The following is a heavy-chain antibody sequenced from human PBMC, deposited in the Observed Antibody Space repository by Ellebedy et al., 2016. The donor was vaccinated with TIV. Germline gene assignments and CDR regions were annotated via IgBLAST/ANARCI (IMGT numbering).Heavy chain of an antibody. J-gene: IGHJ3*02. V-gene: IGHV1-18*01. D-gene: IGHD6-19*01. CDR2: ISAYNGNT. Sequence: ASVKVSCXASGYTFTSYGISWVRQAPGQGLEWMGWISAYNGNTNYAQKLQGRVTMTTDTSTSTAYMELRSLRSDDTAVYYCTGTAVASESYAFDIWGQGTMVTVSS. CDR3: TGTAVASESYAFDI. CDR1: GYTFTSYG.